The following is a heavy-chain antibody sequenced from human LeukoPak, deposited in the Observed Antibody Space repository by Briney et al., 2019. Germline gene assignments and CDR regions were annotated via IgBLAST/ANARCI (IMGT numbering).Heavy chain of an antibody. J-gene: IGHJ4*02. Sequence: ASVKVSCKASGYTFTSYYMHWVRQAPGQGLEWMGIINPSGGGTSYAQNFQGRVTMTRDTSTSTVYMELSSLKSEDTAVYYCARFHSSLHTAGDYWGQGTLVTVSP. CDR2: INPSGGGT. CDR3: ARFHSSLHTAGDY. CDR1: GYTFTSYY. V-gene: IGHV1-46*01. D-gene: IGHD5-18*01.